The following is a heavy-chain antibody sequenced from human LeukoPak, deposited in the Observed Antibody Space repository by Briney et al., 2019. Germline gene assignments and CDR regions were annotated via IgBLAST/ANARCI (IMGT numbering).Heavy chain of an antibody. J-gene: IGHJ4*02. CDR3: ARDVGGYSYGSRSDLDY. CDR1: GGTFSSYA. Sequence: SVKVSCKASGGTFSSYAISWVRQAPGQGLEWMGGIIPIFGTANYAQKFQGRVTITADESTSTAYMELSSLRSEDTAVYYCARDVGGYSYGSRSDLDYWGQGTLVTVSS. V-gene: IGHV1-69*13. D-gene: IGHD5-18*01. CDR2: IIPIFGTA.